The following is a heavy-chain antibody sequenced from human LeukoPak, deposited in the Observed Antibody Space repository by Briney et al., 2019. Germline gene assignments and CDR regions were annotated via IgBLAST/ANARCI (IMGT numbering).Heavy chain of an antibody. V-gene: IGHV4-38-2*02. CDR2: IYHSGST. D-gene: IGHD3-3*01. J-gene: IGHJ4*02. CDR3: ARGSGFLEWSNHYYFDY. CDR1: GGSITTYY. Sequence: SETLSLTCTVSGGSITTYYWSWIRQPPGKGLEWIGSIYHSGSTYYNPSLKSRVTISVDTSKNQFSLKLSSVTAADTAVYYCARGSGFLEWSNHYYFDYWGQGTLVTVSS.